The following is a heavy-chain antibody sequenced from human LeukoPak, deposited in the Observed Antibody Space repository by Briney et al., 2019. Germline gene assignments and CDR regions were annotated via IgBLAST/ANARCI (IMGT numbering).Heavy chain of an antibody. J-gene: IGHJ6*03. V-gene: IGHV3-48*04. D-gene: IGHD6-13*01. CDR3: VRDPSYGSSWYYYMDV. CDR2: ISSSSFKI. CDR1: EFTFVRYA. Sequence: GGSLRLSCAASEFTFVRYAMNWVRQATGKGLEWVSYISSSSFKIGYADSVKGRFTISRDNSKNSLYLQVDSLRVEDTAVYYCVRDPSYGSSWYYYMDVWGKGTTVTVSS.